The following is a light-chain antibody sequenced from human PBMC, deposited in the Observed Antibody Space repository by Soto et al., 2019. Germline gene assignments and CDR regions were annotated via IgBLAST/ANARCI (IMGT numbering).Light chain of an antibody. V-gene: IGKV3-20*01. CDR2: SAS. Sequence: PGDRATLSCRASQTVTGNYLAWYHQKPGQAPRLLIHSASSRATGIQDRFSASGTGTDFTLTIRRLEPEDFAVYYCKQYSASPRTFGQGTKVDIK. J-gene: IGKJ1*01. CDR3: KQYSASPRT. CDR1: QTVTGNY.